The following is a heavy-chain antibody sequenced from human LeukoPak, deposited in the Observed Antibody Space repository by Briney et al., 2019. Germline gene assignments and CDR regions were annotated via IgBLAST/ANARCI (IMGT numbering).Heavy chain of an antibody. D-gene: IGHD1-20*01. CDR2: IYISGST. J-gene: IGHJ4*02. V-gene: IGHV4-39*07. Sequence: SETLSLTCTVSGGSISSSSYYWGWIRQPPGKGLEWIGSIYISGSTTYNPSLKSRVTMSIDTSKNQFSLNLSSVTAADTAVYYCAREGITGTTVDYWGQGTLVTVSS. CDR1: GGSISSSSYY. CDR3: AREGITGTTVDY.